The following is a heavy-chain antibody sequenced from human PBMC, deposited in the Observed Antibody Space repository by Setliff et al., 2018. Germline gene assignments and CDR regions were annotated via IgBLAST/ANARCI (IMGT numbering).Heavy chain of an antibody. CDR1: GYSIITGYY. CDR2: LHRVGTF. J-gene: IGHJ4*02. D-gene: IGHD1-1*01. V-gene: IGHV4-38-2*02. Sequence: SETLSLTCSVSGYSIITGYYWAWIRRLPGRDLEWIGSLHRVGTFFYNPSLVSRLTISVDTSKNQFSLKLRSVTAADTAVYYCARTGTYRYFDYWGQGALVTVSS. CDR3: ARTGTYRYFDY.